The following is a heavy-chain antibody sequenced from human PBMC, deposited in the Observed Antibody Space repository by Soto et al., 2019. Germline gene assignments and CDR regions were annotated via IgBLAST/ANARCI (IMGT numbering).Heavy chain of an antibody. V-gene: IGHV3-30*18. CDR3: AKIYSGYDFTTGDFDY. CDR1: GFTFSSYG. J-gene: IGHJ4*02. CDR2: ISYDGSNK. Sequence: GGSLRLSCAASGFTFSSYGMHWVRQAPGKGLEWVAVISYDGSNKYYADSVKGRFTISRDNSKNTLYLQMNSLRAEDTAVYYCAKIYSGYDFTTGDFDYWGQGTLVTVSS. D-gene: IGHD5-12*01.